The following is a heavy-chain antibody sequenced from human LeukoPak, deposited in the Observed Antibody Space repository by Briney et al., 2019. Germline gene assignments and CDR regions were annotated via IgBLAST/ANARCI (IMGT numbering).Heavy chain of an antibody. CDR2: INSDGSST. Sequence: GGSLRLSCAASGFTFSSYWMHWVRQVPGKGLVWVSRINSDGSSTSYADSVKGRFTISRDNSKNMVFLQMDSLGAEDMAVYYCARNWGLDYWGQGTLVTVSS. D-gene: IGHD7-27*01. CDR1: GFTFSSYW. V-gene: IGHV3-74*01. J-gene: IGHJ4*02. CDR3: ARNWGLDY.